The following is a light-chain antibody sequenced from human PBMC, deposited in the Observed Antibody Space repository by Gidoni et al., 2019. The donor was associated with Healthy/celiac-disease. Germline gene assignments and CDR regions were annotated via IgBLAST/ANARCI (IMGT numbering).Light chain of an antibody. V-gene: IGKV3-20*01. J-gene: IGKJ4*01. CDR3: QQYGSSPLT. Sequence: EIVLTQSPGTLSLSPGERATLSCRASQSVSSSYLAWYQQKSGHAPRLLIYGASSRTTGIPDRFSGSRSGTDFTSPVYYCQQYGSSPLTFGGGTKVEIK. CDR2: GAS. CDR1: QSVSSSY.